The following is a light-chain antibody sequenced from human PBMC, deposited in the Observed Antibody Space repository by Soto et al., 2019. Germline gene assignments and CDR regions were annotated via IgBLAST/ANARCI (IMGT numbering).Light chain of an antibody. Sequence: EIVLTQSPATLSSPPGEIATLSCRATQSVSSYLAWYQQKPGQAPRLLIYDASNRATGIPARFSGSGSGTDFTLTISSLEPEDFAVYYCQQRSNFGQGTRLEIK. CDR1: QSVSSY. CDR3: QQRSN. V-gene: IGKV3-11*01. J-gene: IGKJ5*01. CDR2: DAS.